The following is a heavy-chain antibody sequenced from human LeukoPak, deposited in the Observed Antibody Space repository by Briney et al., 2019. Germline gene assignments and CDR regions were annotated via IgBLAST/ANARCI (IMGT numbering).Heavy chain of an antibody. CDR1: RFTFSSYW. V-gene: IGHV3-7*01. CDR3: AAETGRYSPNGMDV. J-gene: IGHJ6*02. CDR2: IKQDESEK. Sequence: EAGGSLRLSCAPSRFTFSSYWMNWVRQAPGKGLEWVANIKQDESEKYYVDFVKGRFTISRDNAKNSVYLQMNTLRVEDTAVYYCAAETGRYSPNGMDVWGQGTTVTVSS. D-gene: IGHD1-26*01.